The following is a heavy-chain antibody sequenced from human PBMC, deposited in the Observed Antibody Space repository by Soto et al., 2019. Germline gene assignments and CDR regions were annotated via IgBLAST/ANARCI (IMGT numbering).Heavy chain of an antibody. CDR1: GYTFTSYY. V-gene: IGHV1-46*03. CDR3: ALTAGPHY. Sequence: ASVKVSCKASGYTFTSYYMHWVRQAPGQGLEWIRIINPSGGRTSYAQKIQGRVTMTRDTSTCTVYKEMSSLRSEDTAVYYCALTAGPHYWGQGTLVTVSS. J-gene: IGHJ4*02. CDR2: INPSGGRT.